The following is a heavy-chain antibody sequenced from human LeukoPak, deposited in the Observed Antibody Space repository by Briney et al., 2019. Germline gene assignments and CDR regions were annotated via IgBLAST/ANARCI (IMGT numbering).Heavy chain of an antibody. D-gene: IGHD6-19*01. CDR3: ARCTDSSGWYRWFGP. CDR2: IYGGGST. CDR1: GLTVSSNY. V-gene: IGHV3-53*01. J-gene: IGHJ5*02. Sequence: GGSLRLSCAASGLTVSSNYMSWVRQAPGKGLEWVSIIYGGGSTYYADSVKGRFTISRDNSKNTLYLQMNSLRAEDTAVYYCARCTDSSGWYRWFGPWGQGTLVTVSS.